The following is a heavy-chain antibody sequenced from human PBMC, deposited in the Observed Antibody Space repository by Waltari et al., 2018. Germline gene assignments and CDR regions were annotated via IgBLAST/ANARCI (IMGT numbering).Heavy chain of an antibody. V-gene: IGHV3-66*02. D-gene: IGHD3-22*01. CDR3: ARNPRYDSPD. CDR2: IYSGGYT. Sequence: EVQLAESGGGLVQPGGSLRISCAASGFPVSNNYMSWVRQAPGKGLGWVSRIYSGGYTQYADAVKGRFTISRDNSKNTLYLQMNSLRVEETAVYYCARNPRYDSPDWGQGTLVTVSS. J-gene: IGHJ4*02. CDR1: GFPVSNNY.